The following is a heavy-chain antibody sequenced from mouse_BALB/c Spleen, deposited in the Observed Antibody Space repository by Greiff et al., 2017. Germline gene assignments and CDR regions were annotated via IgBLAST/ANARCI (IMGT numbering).Heavy chain of an antibody. J-gene: IGHJ4*01. D-gene: IGHD2-4*01. CDR3: ARAGLRYAMDY. Sequence: DVKLVESGGGLVKPGGSLKLSCAASGFTFSDYYMYWVRQTPEKRLEWVATISDGGSYTYYPDSVKGRFTISRDNAKNNLYLQMSSLKSEDTAMYYCARAGLRYAMDYWGQGTSVTVSS. CDR2: ISDGGSYT. V-gene: IGHV5-4*02. CDR1: GFTFSDYY.